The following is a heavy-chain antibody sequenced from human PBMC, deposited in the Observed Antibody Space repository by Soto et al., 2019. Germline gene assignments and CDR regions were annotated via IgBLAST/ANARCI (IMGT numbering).Heavy chain of an antibody. CDR1: GVSISSYY. Sequence: PSETLSLTCTVSGVSISSYYWSWIRQPPGKGLEWIGYIYYSGSTNYNPSLKSRVTISGDTSKNQFSLKLSSVTAADTAVYYCARSRGGYFDYWGQGTLVTVS. D-gene: IGHD3-22*01. J-gene: IGHJ4*02. CDR3: ARSRGGYFDY. V-gene: IGHV4-59*01. CDR2: IYYSGST.